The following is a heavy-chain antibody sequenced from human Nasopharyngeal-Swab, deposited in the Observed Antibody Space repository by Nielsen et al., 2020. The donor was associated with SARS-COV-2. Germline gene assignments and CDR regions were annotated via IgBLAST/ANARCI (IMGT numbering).Heavy chain of an antibody. Sequence: SVKVSCKASGGTFSSYAISWVRQAPGQGLEWMGGIIPIFGTANYAQKFQGRVPITADESTSTAYMELSSLRSEDTAVYYCSSLGSMVQDAFDIWGQGTMFTVSS. CDR3: SSLGSMVQDAFDI. V-gene: IGHV1-69*13. D-gene: IGHD4/OR15-4a*01. J-gene: IGHJ3*02. CDR2: IIPIFGTA. CDR1: GGTFSSYA.